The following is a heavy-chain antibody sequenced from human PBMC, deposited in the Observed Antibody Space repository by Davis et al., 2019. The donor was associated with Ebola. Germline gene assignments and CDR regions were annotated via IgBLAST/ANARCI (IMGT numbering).Heavy chain of an antibody. J-gene: IGHJ4*02. CDR1: GFTFSAYY. CDR3: TGGNSPDY. V-gene: IGHV3-69-1*01. Sequence: GGSLRLSCAASGFTFSAYYMNWVRQAPGKGLEWVSSISSSSTIYYADSVKGRFTISRDNAKNSLYLQMNSLRAEDTAVYYCTGGNSPDYWGQGTLVTVSS. D-gene: IGHD4-23*01. CDR2: ISSSSTI.